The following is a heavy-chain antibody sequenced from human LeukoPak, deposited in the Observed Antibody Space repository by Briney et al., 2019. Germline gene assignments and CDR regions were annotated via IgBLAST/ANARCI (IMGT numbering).Heavy chain of an antibody. CDR3: ARGVGYSGYVLDY. CDR1: GFTFTSYY. J-gene: IGHJ4*02. CDR2: ISGDGSNT. Sequence: GGSLRLSCAASGFTFTSYYMHWVRQAPGKGLVWASRISGDGSNTIYADSVKGRFTISRDNSKNTLYLQMNSLRAEDTAVYYCARGVGYSGYVLDYWGQGTLVTVSS. D-gene: IGHD5-12*01. V-gene: IGHV3-74*01.